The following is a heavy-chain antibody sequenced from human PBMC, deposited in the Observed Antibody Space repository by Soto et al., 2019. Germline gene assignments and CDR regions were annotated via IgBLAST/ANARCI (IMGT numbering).Heavy chain of an antibody. CDR3: ASSAA. Sequence: SLRLSCAASGFIFRSYGMHWVRQAPGKGLEWVAVIWYDGSNTYYADPVKGRFTISRDNSKNTLFLQMNSLRAEDTAVCYCASSAAWGRGTLVTVSS. CDR1: GFIFRSYG. J-gene: IGHJ5*02. CDR2: IWYDGSNT. D-gene: IGHD6-19*01. V-gene: IGHV3-33*01.